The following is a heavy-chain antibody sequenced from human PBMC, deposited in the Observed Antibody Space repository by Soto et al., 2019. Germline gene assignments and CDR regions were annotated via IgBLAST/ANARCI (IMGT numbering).Heavy chain of an antibody. D-gene: IGHD6-19*01. J-gene: IGHJ4*02. CDR2: ISYDGSNK. CDR3: ARAYSSGWYGDY. Sequence: QVQLVESGGGVVQPGRSLRLSCAASGFTFSSYAMHWVRQAPGKGLEWVAVISYDGSNKYYADSVKGRFTISRDNSKNTLYLQMSSLRAEDTAVYYCARAYSSGWYGDYWGQGTLVTVSS. V-gene: IGHV3-30-3*01. CDR1: GFTFSSYA.